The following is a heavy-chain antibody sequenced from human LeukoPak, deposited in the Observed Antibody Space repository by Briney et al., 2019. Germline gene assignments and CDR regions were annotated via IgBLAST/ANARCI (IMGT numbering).Heavy chain of an antibody. V-gene: IGHV4-38-2*02. CDR2: IYHSGST. D-gene: IGHD2-2*01. CDR1: GYSISSGYY. CDR3: ARNKVPIVVVPAASPMYYFDY. J-gene: IGHJ4*02. Sequence: ASETLSLTCTVSGYSISSGYYWGWIRQPPGKGLEWIGSIYHSGSTYYNPSLKSRVTISVDTSKNQFSLKLSSVTAADTAVYYCARNKVPIVVVPAASPMYYFDYWGQGTLVTVSS.